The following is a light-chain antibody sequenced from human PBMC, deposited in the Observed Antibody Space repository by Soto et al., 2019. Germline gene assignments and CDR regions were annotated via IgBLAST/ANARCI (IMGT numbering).Light chain of an antibody. CDR2: ATS. Sequence: EIVVTQSPATLSVSPGERATLSCRASQSVGNNFAWYQQKPGQAPRLLIFATSTRATGVPARFCGSGSGTEFTLTISSLQSEEFAVYYCQQNGDRPHAFGGGAKVEIE. CDR1: QSVGNN. CDR3: QQNGDRPHA. J-gene: IGKJ4*01. V-gene: IGKV3-15*01.